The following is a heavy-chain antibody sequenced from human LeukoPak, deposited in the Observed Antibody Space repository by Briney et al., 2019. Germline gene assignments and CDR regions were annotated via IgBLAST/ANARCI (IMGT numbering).Heavy chain of an antibody. CDR1: GGTFSSYA. Sequence: GASVKVSCKASGGTFSSYAISWVRQAPGQGLEWMGGIIPIFGTANYAQKFQGRVTMTRDTSTSTVYMELSSLRSEDTAVYYCARERGGYLDAFDIWGQGTMVTVSS. CDR2: IIPIFGTA. D-gene: IGHD3-22*01. V-gene: IGHV1-69*05. CDR3: ARERGGYLDAFDI. J-gene: IGHJ3*02.